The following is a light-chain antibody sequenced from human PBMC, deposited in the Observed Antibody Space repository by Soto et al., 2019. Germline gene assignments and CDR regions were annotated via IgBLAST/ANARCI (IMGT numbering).Light chain of an antibody. CDR3: QQYGGPPRT. CDR2: DAS. CDR1: QSVSSSS. V-gene: IGKV3-20*01. J-gene: IGKJ1*01. Sequence: EIGLTQSPGTLSLSPGERATLSCRASQSVSSSSLAWYQQKRGQAPRLLIHDASTRATGIPDTFSGSGSGTDFTLTISRLEPEDFAVYYCQQYGGPPRTFGQGTKVEVK.